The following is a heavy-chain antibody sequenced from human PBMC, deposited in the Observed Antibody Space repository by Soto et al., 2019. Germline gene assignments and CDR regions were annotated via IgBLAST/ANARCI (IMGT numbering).Heavy chain of an antibody. CDR1: GFTFSSYG. Sequence: GGSLRLSCAASGFTFSSYGMHWVRQAPGKGLEWVAVIWYDGSNKYYADSVKGRFTISRDNSKNTLYLQMNSLRAEDTAVYYCARGEHYYDSSGIDYWGQGTLVTVSS. CDR2: IWYDGSNK. J-gene: IGHJ4*02. CDR3: ARGEHYYDSSGIDY. D-gene: IGHD3-22*01. V-gene: IGHV3-33*01.